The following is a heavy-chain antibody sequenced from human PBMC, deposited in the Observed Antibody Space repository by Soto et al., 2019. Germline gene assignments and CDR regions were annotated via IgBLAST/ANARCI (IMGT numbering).Heavy chain of an antibody. D-gene: IGHD2-15*01. Sequence: QVQLVQSGAEVKKPGASVKVSCKASGYTFTGYYMHWVRQAPGQGLEWMGWINPNSGGTNYAQKVQGWVTMARDTAISTAYMELSRLRYDDTAVYYGARGFDCSGGSCDSVSEAARYYYYYGMDVWGQGTTVTVSS. J-gene: IGHJ6*02. CDR2: INPNSGGT. V-gene: IGHV1-2*04. CDR3: ARGFDCSGGSCDSVSEAARYYYYYGMDV. CDR1: GYTFTGYY.